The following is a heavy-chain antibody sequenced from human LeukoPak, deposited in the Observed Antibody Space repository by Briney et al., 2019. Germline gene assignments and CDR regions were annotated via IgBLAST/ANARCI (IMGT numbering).Heavy chain of an antibody. CDR3: ARGFGRP. CDR1: GFTFSSYW. V-gene: IGHV3-7*01. CDR2: IKQDGSEK. D-gene: IGHD3/OR15-3a*01. Sequence: GGSLRLSCPASGFTFSSYWMSWVRQAPGKGLEWVANIKQDGSEKYYVDSVKGRFTISRDNAKNSLYLQMNSLRAEDTAVYYCARGFGRPWGQGTLVTVSS. J-gene: IGHJ4*02.